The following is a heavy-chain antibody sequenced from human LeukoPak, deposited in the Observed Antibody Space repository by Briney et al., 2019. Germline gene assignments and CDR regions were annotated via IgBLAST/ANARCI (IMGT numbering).Heavy chain of an antibody. D-gene: IGHD1-1*01. CDR3: ARAGPENLNWRCYIDF. CDR2: ISHDGNT. CDR1: GDSINKYF. Sequence: SETLSLTCSVSGDSINKYFWSWLRQSPGKGLEWIGYISHDGNTNYHPSLKGRVTISLDKSNNQFSLRLNSVTAADTAVYYCARAGPENLNWRCYIDFWGQGILVTVSS. V-gene: IGHV4-59*01. J-gene: IGHJ4*02.